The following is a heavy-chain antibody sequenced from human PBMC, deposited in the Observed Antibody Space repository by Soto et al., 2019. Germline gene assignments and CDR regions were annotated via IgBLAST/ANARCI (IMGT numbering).Heavy chain of an antibody. V-gene: IGHV1-69*13. Sequence: GASVKVSCKASGGTFSSYAISWGRQAPGQGLEWMGGIIPIFGTANYAQKFQGRVTITADESTSTAYMELNSLRAEDTAVYYCARDPSQLALPYYFDYWGQGTLVTVSS. CDR3: ARDPSQLALPYYFDY. D-gene: IGHD6-6*01. CDR1: GGTFSSYA. J-gene: IGHJ4*02. CDR2: IIPIFGTA.